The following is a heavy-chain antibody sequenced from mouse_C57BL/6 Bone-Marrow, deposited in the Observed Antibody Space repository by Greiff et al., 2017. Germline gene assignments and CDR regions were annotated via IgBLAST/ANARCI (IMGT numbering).Heavy chain of an antibody. CDR3: ARIPFDY. Sequence: QVQLKESGPGILQPSQTLSLTCSFSGFSLSTFGMGVGWLRQPSGKGLEWLAHIWWDDDKYNNPALKSRPTISKATSKNQAFLQIANVDTADTPTYCCARIPFDYWGQGTTLTVSS. CDR2: IWWDDDK. J-gene: IGHJ2*01. V-gene: IGHV8-8*01. CDR1: GFSLSTFGMG.